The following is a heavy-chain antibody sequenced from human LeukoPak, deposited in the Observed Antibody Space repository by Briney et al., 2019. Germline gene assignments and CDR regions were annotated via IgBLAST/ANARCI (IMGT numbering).Heavy chain of an antibody. J-gene: IGHJ3*02. D-gene: IGHD3-10*01. CDR1: GFTFSSYA. CDR2: ISGSGGST. V-gene: IGHV3-23*01. CDR3: AKDLPMVRGVMGGDPNAFDI. Sequence: GGSLRLSCAASGFTFSSYAMSWVRQAPGKGLEWVSAISGSGGSTYYADSVKGRFTISRDNAKNSLYLQMNSLRAEDTALYYCAKDLPMVRGVMGGDPNAFDIWGQGTMVTVSS.